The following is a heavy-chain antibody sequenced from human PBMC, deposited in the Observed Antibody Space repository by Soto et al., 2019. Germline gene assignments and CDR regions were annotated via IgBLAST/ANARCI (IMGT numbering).Heavy chain of an antibody. CDR1: GGSISSSIYY. J-gene: IGHJ4*02. V-gene: IGHV4-39*01. Sequence: PSETLSLTCTVSGGSISSSIYYGGWIRRPPGKGLEWIGSIFYSGSTYYNTSLKSRVTISVDTSKNQFSLKLYSVTAADTAMYYCARHTPAISISDHWGQGTLVTVSS. CDR2: IFYSGST. CDR3: ARHTPAISISDH. D-gene: IGHD2-15*01.